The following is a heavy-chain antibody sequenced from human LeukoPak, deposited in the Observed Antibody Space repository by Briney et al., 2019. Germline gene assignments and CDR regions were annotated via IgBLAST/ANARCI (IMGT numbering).Heavy chain of an antibody. CDR1: GVSISSYY. Sequence: SETLSLTCTVSGVSISSYYWSWLRQPPGKGLEWMGYVYYSGTTNYNPSLKSRVIISVDTSKNQFSLKLSPVIAADTAVYYCARVGVDYSGNIIKYYFDYWGQGTLVTVSS. CDR2: VYYSGTT. V-gene: IGHV4-59*01. J-gene: IGHJ4*02. D-gene: IGHD4-23*01. CDR3: ARVGVDYSGNIIKYYFDY.